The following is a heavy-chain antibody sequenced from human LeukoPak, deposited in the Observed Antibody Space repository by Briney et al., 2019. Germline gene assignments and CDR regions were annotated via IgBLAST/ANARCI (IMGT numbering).Heavy chain of an antibody. J-gene: IGHJ4*02. D-gene: IGHD3-3*01. CDR2: IKKDESEK. Sequence: GGSLRLSCAASGFTFSNYWMSWVRQAPGKGLEWVANIKKDESEKYYVDSVKGRFTISRDNAKNSLYLQMNSLRPEDTAVYYCAKDRGRFLESLSSSSFDYWGQGTLVTVSS. CDR1: GFTFSNYW. CDR3: AKDRGRFLESLSSSSFDY. V-gene: IGHV3-7*01.